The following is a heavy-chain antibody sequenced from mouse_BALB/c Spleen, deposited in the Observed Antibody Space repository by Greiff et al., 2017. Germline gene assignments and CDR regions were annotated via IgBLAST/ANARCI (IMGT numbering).Heavy chain of an antibody. J-gene: IGHJ3*01. V-gene: IGHV2-2*02. CDR3: ARKGYGNWFAY. CDR1: GFSLTSYG. D-gene: IGHD2-10*02. CDR2: IWSGGST. Sequence: VKLVESGPGLVQPSQSLSITCTVSGFSLTSYGVHWVRQSPGKGLEWLGVIWSGGSTDYNAAFISRLSISKDNSKSQVFFKMNSLQANDTAIYYCARKGYGNWFAYWGQGTLVTVSA.